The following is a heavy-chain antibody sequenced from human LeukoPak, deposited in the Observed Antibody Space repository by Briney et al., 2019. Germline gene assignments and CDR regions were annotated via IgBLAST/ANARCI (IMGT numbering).Heavy chain of an antibody. CDR2: INPSGGST. CDR3: ARVKSPYDSSGYWFDP. J-gene: IGHJ5*02. D-gene: IGHD3-22*01. Sequence: GASVKVSCKASGYTFTSYYMHWVRQAPGQGLEWMGIINPSGGSTSYAQKFQGRVTMTRDTSTSTVYMELSSLRSEDTAVYYCARVKSPYDSSGYWFDPWGQGTLVTVSS. CDR1: GYTFTSYY. V-gene: IGHV1-46*01.